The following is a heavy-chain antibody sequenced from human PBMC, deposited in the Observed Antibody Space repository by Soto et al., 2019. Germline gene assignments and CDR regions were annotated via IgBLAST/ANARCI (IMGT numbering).Heavy chain of an antibody. Sequence: EVQLVESGGGLVKPGGSLRLSCAASGFTFSSYSMNWVRQASGKGLEWVSSISSSSSYIYYADSVKGRFTISRDNAKNSLYLQMNSLRAEDTAVYYCARNLYDFWSGYHPLDYWGQGTLVTVSS. CDR3: ARNLYDFWSGYHPLDY. J-gene: IGHJ4*02. D-gene: IGHD3-3*01. CDR2: ISSSSSYI. CDR1: GFTFSSYS. V-gene: IGHV3-21*01.